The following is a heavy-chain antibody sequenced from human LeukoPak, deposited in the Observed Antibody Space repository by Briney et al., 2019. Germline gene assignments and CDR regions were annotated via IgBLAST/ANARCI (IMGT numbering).Heavy chain of an antibody. V-gene: IGHV3-30-3*01. D-gene: IGHD3-16*01. Sequence: GGSLRLSCAASGFTFSSYAMHWVRQAPGKGLEWVAVISYDGSNKYYADSVKGRFTISRDNSKNTLYLQMNSLRAEDTAVYYCARERSRRLGDYWGQGTLVTVSS. J-gene: IGHJ4*02. CDR3: ARERSRRLGDY. CDR1: GFTFSSYA. CDR2: ISYDGSNK.